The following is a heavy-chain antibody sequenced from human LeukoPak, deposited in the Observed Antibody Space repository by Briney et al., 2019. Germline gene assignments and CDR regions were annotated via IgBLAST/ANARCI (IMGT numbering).Heavy chain of an antibody. Sequence: ASVTVSCKASRYIFTSYDINWVRQATGQGLEWMGWMKPSSGNTGYAQKFQGRVTMTRNTSTSTAYLELSSLRSEDTAVYYCAIDYGVGGFDYWGQGILVTDSS. D-gene: IGHD4-17*01. J-gene: IGHJ4*02. CDR1: RYIFTSYD. V-gene: IGHV1-8*01. CDR3: AIDYGVGGFDY. CDR2: MKPSSGNT.